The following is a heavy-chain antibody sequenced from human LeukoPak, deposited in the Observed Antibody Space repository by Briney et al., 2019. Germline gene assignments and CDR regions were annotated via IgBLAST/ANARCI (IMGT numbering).Heavy chain of an antibody. Sequence: SETLSLICGVNGGSFSGYYWNWIRQTPGKGLEWIGEINHSGSTNYNPSLKRRVTISVDTSQKQFSLRLTSVTAADTAVYYCARGRYLTTLGGAAAGFLDSWGQGTLVTVSS. CDR3: ARGRYLTTLGGAAAGFLDS. CDR1: GGSFSGYY. D-gene: IGHD6-13*01. J-gene: IGHJ4*02. V-gene: IGHV4-34*01. CDR2: INHSGST.